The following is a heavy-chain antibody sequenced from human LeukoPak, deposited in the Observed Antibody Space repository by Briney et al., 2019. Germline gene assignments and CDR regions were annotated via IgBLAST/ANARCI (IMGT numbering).Heavy chain of an antibody. CDR1: GYTFTSYG. CDR2: ITAYNDNT. J-gene: IGHJ6*03. Sequence: ASVKVSCKASGYTFTSYGISWVRQAPGQGLEWMGWITAYNDNTYYAQKLQGRVTMTTDTSTSTAYMELSSLRSEDTAVYYCARSSGYYSSLFYMHVWGKGTTVTVSS. V-gene: IGHV1-18*01. D-gene: IGHD3-22*01. CDR3: ARSSGYYSSLFYMHV.